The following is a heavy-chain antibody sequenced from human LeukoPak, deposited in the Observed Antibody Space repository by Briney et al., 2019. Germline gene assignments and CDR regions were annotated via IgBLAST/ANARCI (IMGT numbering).Heavy chain of an antibody. V-gene: IGHV4-61*08. CDR3: ARGGGVAGTPYNPYDY. D-gene: IGHD6-19*01. CDR2: IYYSGST. J-gene: IGHJ4*02. CDR1: GGSISSGGYY. Sequence: SETLSLTCTVSGGSISSGGYYCSWIRQPPGKGLESIGYIYYSGSTNYNPSLKSRVTISVDTSKNQFSLKLSSVTAADTAVYYCARGGGVAGTPYNPYDYWGQGTLVTVSS.